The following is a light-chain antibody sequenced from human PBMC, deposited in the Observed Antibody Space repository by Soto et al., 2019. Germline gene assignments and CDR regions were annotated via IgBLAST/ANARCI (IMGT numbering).Light chain of an antibody. J-gene: IGKJ1*01. Sequence: DIVLTQSPGTLYLSPGERATLSCRASQSVSSGYLAWYQQRPGQAPRLLIYGASTRATGIPDRFSGSGSGTDFTLTISSLQPEDFATYYCQQSNSITWTFGQGTKVDIK. CDR3: QQSNSITWT. CDR2: GAS. V-gene: IGKV3-20*01. CDR1: QSVSSGY.